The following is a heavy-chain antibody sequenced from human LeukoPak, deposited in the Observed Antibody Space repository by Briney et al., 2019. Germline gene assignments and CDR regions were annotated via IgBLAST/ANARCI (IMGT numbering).Heavy chain of an antibody. J-gene: IGHJ6*03. Sequence: GGSLRLSCAASGFTFSSYGMSWVRQAPGKGLEWVSAISGSGGSTYYADSVKGRFTISRDNSKNTLYLQMNSLRAEDTAVYYCAKGDSGYYYYYYMDVWGKGTTVTISS. CDR1: GFTFSSYG. D-gene: IGHD1-26*01. CDR2: ISGSGGST. V-gene: IGHV3-23*01. CDR3: AKGDSGYYYYYYMDV.